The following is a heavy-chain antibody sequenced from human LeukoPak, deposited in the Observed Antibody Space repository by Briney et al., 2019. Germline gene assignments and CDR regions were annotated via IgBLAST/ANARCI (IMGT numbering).Heavy chain of an antibody. V-gene: IGHV4-59*01. D-gene: IGHD3-9*01. CDR3: ARSLRYFDWTEGGLDV. Sequence: SETLSLTCSVSADSISLYFWSWIRQSPGEGLEWIGYIDDSGNTKYHPSLKSRVTISVDTSTNQFSLKLRSVTAADTAVYYCARSLRYFDWTEGGLDVWGQGTTVTVSS. J-gene: IGHJ6*02. CDR2: IDDSGNT. CDR1: ADSISLYF.